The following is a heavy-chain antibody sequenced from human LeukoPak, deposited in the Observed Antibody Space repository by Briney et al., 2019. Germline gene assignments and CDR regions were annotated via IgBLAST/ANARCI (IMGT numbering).Heavy chain of an antibody. J-gene: IGHJ4*02. CDR1: GFTFSSYT. CDR3: ARDTAAAGTFNY. D-gene: IGHD6-13*01. CDR2: ISSSSSYI. V-gene: IGHV3-21*01. Sequence: GGSLRLSCAASGFTFSSYTMNWVRQAPGKGLEWVSSISSSSSYINYADSVKGRFTISRDNAKNSLYLQMNSLRAEDTAVYYCARDTAAAGTFNYWGQGTLVTVSS.